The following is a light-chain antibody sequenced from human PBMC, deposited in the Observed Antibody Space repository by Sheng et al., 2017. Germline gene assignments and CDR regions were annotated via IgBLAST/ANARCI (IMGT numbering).Light chain of an antibody. J-gene: IGKJ1*01. Sequence: DIQMTQSPSSLSASVGDRVTITCRASQSIVRYLNWYHQKPGKAPKLLIYAASNLQSGVPSRFSGSGSGTDFTLTISSLQPEDFATYFCQQSYNTPPWTFGQGTKVEIK. V-gene: IGKV1-39*01. CDR3: QQSYNTPPWT. CDR1: QSIVRY. CDR2: AAS.